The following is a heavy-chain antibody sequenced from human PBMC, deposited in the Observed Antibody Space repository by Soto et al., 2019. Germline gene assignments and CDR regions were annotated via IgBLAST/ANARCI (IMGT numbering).Heavy chain of an antibody. J-gene: IGHJ6*01. CDR3: SINPPKGFWSGYYQTYYYGMDV. D-gene: IGHD3-3*01. Sequence: GGSLRLSGAASGFTFSSYSINWVRQAPWKGLEWVSSISSSSSYIYYADSVKGRFTISRDNAKSSLYLQMNSLRAEDTAVYYFSINPPKGFWSGYYQTYYYGMDVLGQGNTVTVSS. CDR2: ISSSSSYI. CDR1: GFTFSSYS. V-gene: IGHV3-21*01.